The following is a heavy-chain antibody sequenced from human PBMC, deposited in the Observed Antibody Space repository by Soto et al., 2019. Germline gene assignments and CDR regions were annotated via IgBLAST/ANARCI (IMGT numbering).Heavy chain of an antibody. Sequence: SQTLPLTCTVSGGPISSGGYYWSWIRQHPGKGLEWIGYIYYSGSTYYNPSLKSRVTISVDDSKNTLFLQMNSLRAEDTAVYYCATAKLLLPWLFDYWGQGTLVTGSS. D-gene: IGHD2-15*01. CDR3: ATAKLLLPWLFDY. J-gene: IGHJ4*02. CDR1: GGPISSGGYY. V-gene: IGHV4-31*03. CDR2: IYYSGST.